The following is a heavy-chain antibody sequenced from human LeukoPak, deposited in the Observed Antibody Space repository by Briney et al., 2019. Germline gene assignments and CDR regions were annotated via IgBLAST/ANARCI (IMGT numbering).Heavy chain of an antibody. CDR1: GFAFSSYG. CDR2: IRYDGSNK. CDR3: AKGAAGVAATLGDY. V-gene: IGHV3-30*02. Sequence: PGGSLRLSCAASGFAFSSYGMHWVRQAPGKGLEWVAFIRYDGSNKYYADSVKGRFTISRDNSKNTLYLQMNSLRAEDTAVYYCAKGAAGVAATLGDYWGQGTLVTVSS. J-gene: IGHJ4*02. D-gene: IGHD2-15*01.